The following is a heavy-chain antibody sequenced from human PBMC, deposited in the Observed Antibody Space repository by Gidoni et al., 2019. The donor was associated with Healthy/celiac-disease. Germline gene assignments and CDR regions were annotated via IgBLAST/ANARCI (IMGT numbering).Heavy chain of an antibody. CDR2: IYYSGST. Sequence: QLQLQESRPGLVPPSETLSLTCTAAGVSIITSSYYWGCIRQPPGKGLEWIVSIYYSGSTYNNPSVKSRVTISVDTSKNQFALKLSSVTAADTAVYYCALYYYDSSGHYFDYWGQGTLVTVSS. CDR1: GVSIITSSYY. D-gene: IGHD3-22*01. V-gene: IGHV4-39*01. J-gene: IGHJ4*02. CDR3: ALYYYDSSGHYFDY.